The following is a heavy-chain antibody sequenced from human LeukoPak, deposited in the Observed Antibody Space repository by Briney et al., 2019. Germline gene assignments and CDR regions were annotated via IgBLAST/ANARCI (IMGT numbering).Heavy chain of an antibody. CDR1: GGSFSTYY. CDR2: INHGGST. J-gene: IGHJ1*01. D-gene: IGHD3-22*01. Sequence: SETLSLTCAVYGGSFSTYYWSWFRQPPGKGLEWIGEINHGGSTNYNPSLKGRVTISGDTSKNQFSLKLSSVTAADTAVYYCAFSSDYQQHWGQGTLVTVSS. V-gene: IGHV4-34*01. CDR3: AFSSDYQQH.